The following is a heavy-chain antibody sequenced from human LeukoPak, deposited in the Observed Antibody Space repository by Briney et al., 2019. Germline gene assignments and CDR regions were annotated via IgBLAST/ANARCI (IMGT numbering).Heavy chain of an antibody. CDR3: AREGSGTTGY. V-gene: IGHV4-39*07. J-gene: IGHJ4*02. CDR1: GGSISSSSYY. D-gene: IGHD1-7*01. Sequence: SETLSLTCTVSGGSISSSSYYWGWIRQPPGKGLEWIGSIYYSGSTYYNPSLKSRVTISVDRSKNQFSLKLSSVTAADTAVYYCAREGSGTTGYWGQGTLVTVSS. CDR2: IYYSGST.